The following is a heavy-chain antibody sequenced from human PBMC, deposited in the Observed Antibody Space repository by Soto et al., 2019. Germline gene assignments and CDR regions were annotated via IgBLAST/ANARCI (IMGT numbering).Heavy chain of an antibody. D-gene: IGHD3-22*01. CDR2: ISSSGSTI. J-gene: IGHJ5*02. CDR1: GFTFSDYY. Sequence: PGGSLRLSCAASGFTFSDYYMSWIRQAPGKGLEWVSYISSSGSTIYYADSVKGRFTISRDNATNSLYLQMNSLRAEDTAVYYCARDFKSARYYDSSGYYSYGNWFDPWGQ. V-gene: IGHV3-11*01. CDR3: ARDFKSARYYDSSGYYSYGNWFDP.